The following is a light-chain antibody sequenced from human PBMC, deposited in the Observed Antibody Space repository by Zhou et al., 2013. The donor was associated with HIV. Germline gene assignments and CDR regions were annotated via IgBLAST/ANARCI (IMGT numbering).Light chain of an antibody. CDR2: DAS. Sequence: EIVLTQSPATLSLSPGERATLSCRASQSVSSYLAWYQQKPGQAPRLLIYDASNRATGIPARFSGSGSGTDFTLTISSLEPEDFAVYYCQLYGSSVTFGGGTKVEIK. CDR1: QSVSSY. CDR3: QLYGSSVT. J-gene: IGKJ4*01. V-gene: IGKV3-11*01.